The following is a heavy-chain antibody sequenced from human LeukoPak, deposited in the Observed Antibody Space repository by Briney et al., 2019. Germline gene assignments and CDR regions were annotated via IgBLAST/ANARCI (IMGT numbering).Heavy chain of an antibody. Sequence: PSETLSLTCTVSGGSISSGSYYWSWIRQPAGKGLEWIGRIYSSGSTNYNPSLKSRVTISLDTSKNQFSLKLSSVTAADTAVYYCARGGRSYGGFQYYYYYYMDVWGKGTTVTVSS. CDR3: ARGGRSYGGFQYYYYYYMDV. CDR1: GGSISSGSYY. J-gene: IGHJ6*03. CDR2: IYSSGST. V-gene: IGHV4-61*02. D-gene: IGHD4/OR15-4a*01.